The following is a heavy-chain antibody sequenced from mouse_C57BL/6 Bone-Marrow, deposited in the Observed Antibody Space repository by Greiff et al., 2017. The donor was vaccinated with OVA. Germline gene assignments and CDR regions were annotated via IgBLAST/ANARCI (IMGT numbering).Heavy chain of an antibody. Sequence: VQLQESGAELMKPGASVKLSCKATGYTFTGYWIEWVKQRPGHGLEWIGEILPGSGSTNYNEKFKGKATFTADTSSNTAYMQLSSLTTEDSAIYYCADRGWLLIPFYWYFDVWGTGTTVTVSS. CDR2: ILPGSGST. V-gene: IGHV1-9*01. D-gene: IGHD2-3*01. CDR1: GYTFTGYW. CDR3: ADRGWLLIPFYWYFDV. J-gene: IGHJ1*03.